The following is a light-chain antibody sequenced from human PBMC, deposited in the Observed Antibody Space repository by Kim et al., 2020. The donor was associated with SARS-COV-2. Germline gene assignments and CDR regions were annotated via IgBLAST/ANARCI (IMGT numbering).Light chain of an antibody. J-gene: IGLJ3*02. Sequence: QSVLTQPASVSGSPGQSITISCTGSSSDVGAYNYVSWYQQHPGKAPKLMIYGVTKRPSGVSDRFSASKSGNTASLTISGLQTEDEAEYYCSSYTRSSTWVFGGGTKVTVL. CDR3: SSYTRSSTWV. CDR2: GVT. V-gene: IGLV2-14*01. CDR1: SSDVGAYNY.